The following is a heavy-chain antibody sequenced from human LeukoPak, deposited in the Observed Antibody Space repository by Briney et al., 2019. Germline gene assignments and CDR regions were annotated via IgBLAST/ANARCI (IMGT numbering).Heavy chain of an antibody. CDR2: IFGSGGSA. V-gene: IGHV3-23*01. CDR1: GFTFGSYA. J-gene: IGHJ4*02. CDR3: GKTTTGYSSGQKPAWPVDY. D-gene: IGHD6-19*01. Sequence: PGRSLRLSCAASGFTFGSYAMYWVRQAPGKGLEWVAGIFGSGGSAHYADSAKGRFTISRDNSKNTVYLQINSLRAEDTAVYYCGKTTTGYSSGQKPAWPVDYWGQGTLVTVSS.